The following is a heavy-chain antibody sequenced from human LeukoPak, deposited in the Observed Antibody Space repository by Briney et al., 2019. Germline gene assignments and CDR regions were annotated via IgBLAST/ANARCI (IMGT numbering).Heavy chain of an antibody. CDR2: ISGSGGST. CDR3: AKDLSPRFDYDLPMDV. V-gene: IGHV3-23*01. Sequence: PGGSLRLSCAASGFTFSSYAMSWVRQAPGKGLEWVSAISGSGGSTYYADSVKGRFTISRDNSKNTLYLQMNSLRAEDTAVYYCAKDLSPRFDYDLPMDVWGKGTTVTVSS. D-gene: IGHD3-16*01. J-gene: IGHJ6*03. CDR1: GFTFSSYA.